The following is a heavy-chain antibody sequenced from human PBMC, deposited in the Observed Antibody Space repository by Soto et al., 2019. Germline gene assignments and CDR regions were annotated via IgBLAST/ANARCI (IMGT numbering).Heavy chain of an antibody. J-gene: IGHJ5*02. Sequence: PSETLSLTCTVSSGSISSSSYYWGWIRQPPGKGLEWIGSIYYSGSTYYNPSLKSRVTISVDTSKNQFSLKLSSVTAADTAVYYCARHQRGSSWTLNRFDPWGQRTLVTVSS. D-gene: IGHD6-13*01. CDR3: ARHQRGSSWTLNRFDP. V-gene: IGHV4-39*01. CDR1: SGSISSSSYY. CDR2: IYYSGST.